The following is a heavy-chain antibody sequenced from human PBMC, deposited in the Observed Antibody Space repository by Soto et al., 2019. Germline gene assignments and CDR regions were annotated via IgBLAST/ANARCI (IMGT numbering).Heavy chain of an antibody. J-gene: IGHJ5*02. CDR2: IYYSGST. Sequence: QVQLQESGPGLVKPSETLSLTCTVSGGSISSYSWIWIRQPPGKGLELIGYIYYSGSTNHNPSLTSRVTISVDTSKNQFSLQLSSVTAADTAVYYCARDYGGKGPWWFDPWGQGTLVTVSS. D-gene: IGHD4-17*01. CDR1: GGSISSYS. CDR3: ARDYGGKGPWWFDP. V-gene: IGHV4-59*01.